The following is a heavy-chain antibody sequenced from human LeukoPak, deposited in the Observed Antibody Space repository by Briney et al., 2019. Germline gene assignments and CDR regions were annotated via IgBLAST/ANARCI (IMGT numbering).Heavy chain of an antibody. Sequence: PSETLSLTCTVSGGSISSHYWSWIQQPPGKGLEWIGYIYYSGSTNYNPSLKSRVTISVDTSKNQFSLKLSSVTAADTAVYYCARSVTTFWGGSYYFDYWGQGTLVTVSS. CDR2: IYYSGST. CDR1: GGSISSHY. CDR3: ARSVTTFWGGSYYFDY. D-gene: IGHD3-16*01. V-gene: IGHV4-59*11. J-gene: IGHJ4*02.